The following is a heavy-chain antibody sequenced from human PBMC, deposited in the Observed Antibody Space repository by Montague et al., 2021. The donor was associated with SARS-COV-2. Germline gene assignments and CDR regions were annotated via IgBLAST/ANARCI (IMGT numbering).Heavy chain of an antibody. D-gene: IGHD6-13*01. CDR3: ARADSSSWYLDWFDL. CDR1: GFTFSSYS. V-gene: IGHV3-21*01. CDR2: ISSSSSYI. J-gene: IGHJ5*02. Sequence: SLRLSCAASGFTFSSYSMNWVRQAPGKGLEWVSSISSSSSYIYYADSVNGRFTISRDNAKNSLYLQMNSLRAEDTAVYYCARADSSSWYLDWFDLWGQGTLVTVSS.